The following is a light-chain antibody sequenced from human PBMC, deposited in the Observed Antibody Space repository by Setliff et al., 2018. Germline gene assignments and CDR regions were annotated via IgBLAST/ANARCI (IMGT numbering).Light chain of an antibody. V-gene: IGLV2-8*01. Sequence: SALAQPPSASGSTGQSVTISCTGTSSDVGGYNYVSWYQQHPGKAPKLMIYEVSKRPSGVPDRFSGSKSGNTASLTVSGLQAEDEADYYCSSYAGSNNFPYVFGTGTRSPS. CDR1: SSDVGGYNY. J-gene: IGLJ1*01. CDR3: SSYAGSNNFPYV. CDR2: EVS.